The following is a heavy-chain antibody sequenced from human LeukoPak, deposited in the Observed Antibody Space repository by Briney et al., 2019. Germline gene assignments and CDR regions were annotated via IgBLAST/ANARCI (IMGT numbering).Heavy chain of an antibody. D-gene: IGHD6-6*01. V-gene: IGHV1-2*02. J-gene: IGHJ5*02. Sequence: ASVKVSCKASGYTFTSYYMHWVRQAPGQGLEWMGWINPNSGGTNYAQKFQGRVTMTRDTSISTAYMELSRLRSDDTAVYYCARESIAARPRFDPWGQGTLVTASS. CDR3: ARESIAARPRFDP. CDR2: INPNSGGT. CDR1: GYTFTSYY.